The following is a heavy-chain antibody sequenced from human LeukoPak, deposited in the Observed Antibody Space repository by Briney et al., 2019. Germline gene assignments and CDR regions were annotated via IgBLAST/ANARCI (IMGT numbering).Heavy chain of an antibody. CDR2: ISAYNGNT. D-gene: IGHD6-6*01. CDR3: ARSQYSGDPGYYFDY. V-gene: IGHV1-18*01. Sequence: ASVKVSCKASGYTFTSYGISWVRQAPGQGLEWMGWISAYNGNTNYAQKLQGRVTMTTDTSTSTAYMELRSLRSDDTAVYYCARSQYSGDPGYYFDYWGQGTLVTVSS. J-gene: IGHJ4*02. CDR1: GYTFTSYG.